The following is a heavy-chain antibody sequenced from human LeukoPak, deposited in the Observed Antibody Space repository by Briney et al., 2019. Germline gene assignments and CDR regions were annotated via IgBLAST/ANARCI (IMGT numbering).Heavy chain of an antibody. D-gene: IGHD2/OR15-2a*01. CDR3: ARGSPSYAQWHFDL. V-gene: IGHV1-2*04. Sequence: ASVKVSCKASGYTITDHYLHWVRQAPGQGLEWMGWIIPNTGGTNYAQKFQDWVTMSSDTSISTAYMELSSLRSDDTAVYYCARGSPSYAQWHFDLWGRGTLVTVSS. J-gene: IGHJ2*01. CDR1: GYTITDHY. CDR2: IIPNTGGT.